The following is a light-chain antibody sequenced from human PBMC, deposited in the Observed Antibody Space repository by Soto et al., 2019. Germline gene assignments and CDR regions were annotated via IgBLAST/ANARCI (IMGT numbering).Light chain of an antibody. CDR2: EVS. CDR1: SSDVGGYNY. Sequence: ALTQHPSASGSPGQSVTISCTGTSSDVGGYNYVSWYQQHPGKAPKLMIYEVSERPSGVPDRFSGSKSSNTASLTVSGLQAEDEADYYCSSYAGSNNFVFGTGTKVTVL. CDR3: SSYAGSNNFV. J-gene: IGLJ1*01. V-gene: IGLV2-8*01.